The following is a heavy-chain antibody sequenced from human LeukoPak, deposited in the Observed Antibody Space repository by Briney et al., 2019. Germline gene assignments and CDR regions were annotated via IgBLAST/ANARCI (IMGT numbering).Heavy chain of an antibody. CDR2: IYYSGST. J-gene: IGHJ5*02. Sequence: SETLSLTCTVSGGSISSYYWSWIRQPPGKGLEWIGYIYYSGSTNYNPSLKSRVTISVDTSKNQFSLKLSSVTAADTAVYYCARGPTYQRLDNWFNPWGQGTLVTVSS. V-gene: IGHV4-59*12. D-gene: IGHD2-2*01. CDR3: ARGPTYQRLDNWFNP. CDR1: GGSISSYY.